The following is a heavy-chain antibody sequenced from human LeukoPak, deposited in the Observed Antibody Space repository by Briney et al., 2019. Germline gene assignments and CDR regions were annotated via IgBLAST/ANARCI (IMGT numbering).Heavy chain of an antibody. D-gene: IGHD3-10*01. J-gene: IGHJ3*02. CDR1: GFTFRNYW. CDR2: IKGDATEQ. Sequence: GRSLRLSCEAPGFTFRNYWISWVHKAPPKRLKWVTNIKGDATEQDSLDSVKGRFTISRDNPKNSVYLQMNRLRAEDTAVYYCARDVNRGVFDIWGQGTMVTVSS. V-gene: IGHV3-7*03. CDR3: ARDVNRGVFDI.